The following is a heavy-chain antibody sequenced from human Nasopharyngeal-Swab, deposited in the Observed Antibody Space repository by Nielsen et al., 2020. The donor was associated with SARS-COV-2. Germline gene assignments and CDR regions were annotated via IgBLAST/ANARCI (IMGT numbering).Heavy chain of an antibody. CDR3: ARSSLPPSVLIWFGELLDYGMDD. J-gene: IGHJ6*02. Sequence: GGSLRLSCAASGFTLSNYWISWVRQTPGKGLLWVSRINTDASRKSYADSGKGRFTISRDNAKNTVHLQMNSLRAEDTAVYYCARSSLPPSVLIWFGELLDYGMDDWGQCTTVTVSS. CDR1: GFTLSNYW. CDR2: INTDASRK. V-gene: IGHV3-74*01. D-gene: IGHD3-10*01.